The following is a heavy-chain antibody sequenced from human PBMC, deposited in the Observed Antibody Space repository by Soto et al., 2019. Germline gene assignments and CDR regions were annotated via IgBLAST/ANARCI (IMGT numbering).Heavy chain of an antibody. J-gene: IGHJ4*02. V-gene: IGHV3-7*03. CDR3: TRYTDYALAY. CDR1: GFTFSTYW. D-gene: IGHD3-16*01. CDR2: INRDGGER. Sequence: EVQLVESGGGLVQPGGSLRLSCAASGFTFSTYWMSWVRQAPGKGLEWVANINRDGGERNYVDSVKGRFTISRDNPKTSLYLQINSLRAEDTAVYYCTRYTDYALAYWGQGTLVTVSS.